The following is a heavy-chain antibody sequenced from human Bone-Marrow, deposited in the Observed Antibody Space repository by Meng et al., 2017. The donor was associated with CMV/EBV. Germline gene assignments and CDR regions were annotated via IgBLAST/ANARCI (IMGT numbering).Heavy chain of an antibody. V-gene: IGHV3-11*01. CDR2: ISRSGSNI. CDR1: GFTFSSYA. J-gene: IGHJ5*02. D-gene: IGHD5-12*01. CDR3: ARDPGYGRNWFDP. Sequence: GESLKISCAASGFTFSSYAMIWIRQAPGKGLEWVSYISRSGSNIYYADSVKGRFTISRDNAKNSLYLQMNSLRAEDTAVYYCARDPGYGRNWFDPWGQGNPVNVAS.